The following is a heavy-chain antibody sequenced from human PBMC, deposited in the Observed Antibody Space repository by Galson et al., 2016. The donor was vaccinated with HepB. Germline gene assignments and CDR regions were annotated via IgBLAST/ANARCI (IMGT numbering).Heavy chain of an antibody. J-gene: IGHJ4*02. D-gene: IGHD1-26*01. Sequence: SETLSLTCTLSGGSISNYHWSWIRQPPEKGLEWIGYIYYRGDTNYNPSLESRVTISVDTSKNQFSLRLSSVTAADTAVYYCAGGGRGSYYGIVDFWGQGTLVTVSS. CDR2: IYYRGDT. V-gene: IGHV4-59*01. CDR3: AGGGRGSYYGIVDF. CDR1: GGSISNYH.